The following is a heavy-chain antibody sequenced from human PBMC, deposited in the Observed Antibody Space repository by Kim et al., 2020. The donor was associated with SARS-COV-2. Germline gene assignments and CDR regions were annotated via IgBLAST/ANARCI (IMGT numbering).Heavy chain of an antibody. J-gene: IGHJ4*02. V-gene: IGHV4-39*01. CDR1: GGSISSSSYY. Sequence: SETLSLTCTVSGGSISSSSYYWGWIRQPPGKGLEWIGSIYYSGSTYYNPSLKSRVTISVDTSKNQFSLKLSSVTAADTAVYYCARHVSGWFSPFDYWGQGTLVTVSS. CDR2: IYYSGST. D-gene: IGHD6-19*01. CDR3: ARHVSGWFSPFDY.